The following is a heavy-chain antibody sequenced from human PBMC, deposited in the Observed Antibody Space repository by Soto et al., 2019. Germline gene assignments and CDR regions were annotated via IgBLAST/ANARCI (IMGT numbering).Heavy chain of an antibody. CDR3: ARGEHIVVVAAILGAFDI. CDR1: GFTFSSYS. Sequence: PGGSLRLSCAASGFTFSSYSMNWVRQAPGKGLEWVSYISSSSSTIYYADSVKGRFTISRDNAKNSLYLQMNSLRDEDTAVYYCARGEHIVVVAAILGAFDIWGQGTMVTVSS. J-gene: IGHJ3*02. V-gene: IGHV3-48*02. D-gene: IGHD2-21*02. CDR2: ISSSSSTI.